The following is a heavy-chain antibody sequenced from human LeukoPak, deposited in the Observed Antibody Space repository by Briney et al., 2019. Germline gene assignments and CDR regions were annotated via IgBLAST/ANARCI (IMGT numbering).Heavy chain of an antibody. CDR2: INSDGSST. D-gene: IGHD3-9*01. Sequence: PGRSLRLSCAASGFTFSSYWMHWVRQAPGKGLVWVSRINSDGSSTSYADSVKGRFTISRDNAKNTLYLQMNSLRAEDTAVYYCASRFPHYDIPGATYQPYWGQGTLVTVSS. CDR1: GFTFSSYW. CDR3: ASRFPHYDIPGATYQPY. J-gene: IGHJ4*02. V-gene: IGHV3-74*01.